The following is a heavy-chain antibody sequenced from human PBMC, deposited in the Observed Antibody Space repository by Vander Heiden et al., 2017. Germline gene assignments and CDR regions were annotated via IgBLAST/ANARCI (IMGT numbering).Heavy chain of an antibody. Sequence: EVQLVQSGAEVKKPGESLKISCKGSEYLFHDHWIGWVRQMPGKGLEWMGMIYPGDSDTRYSPSFQGQVTISADRSISTAYLQWSSLKASDTAMYYCARRGYCTNGVCYPADTRVDYWGQGTLVTVPS. V-gene: IGHV5-51*01. J-gene: IGHJ4*02. CDR3: ARRGYCTNGVCYPADTRVDY. CDR2: IYPGDSDT. D-gene: IGHD2-8*01. CDR1: EYLFHDHW.